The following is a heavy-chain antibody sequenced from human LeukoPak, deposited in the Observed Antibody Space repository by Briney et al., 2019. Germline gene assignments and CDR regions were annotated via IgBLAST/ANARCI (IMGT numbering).Heavy chain of an antibody. CDR1: GFTFSSYA. J-gene: IGHJ4*02. Sequence: GGSLRLSCAASGFTFSSYAMHWVRQAPGKGLEWVAVMSYDVSINYYADSVKGRFTISRDNSKNTLFLQMTSLRAEDTAVYYCARGGMYGYSGYDYLDHWGQGTLVTVSS. CDR3: ARGGMYGYSGYDYLDH. D-gene: IGHD5-12*01. V-gene: IGHV3-30*04. CDR2: MSYDVSIN.